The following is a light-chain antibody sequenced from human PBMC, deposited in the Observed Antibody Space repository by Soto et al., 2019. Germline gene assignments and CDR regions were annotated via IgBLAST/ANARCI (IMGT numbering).Light chain of an antibody. Sequence: DIQMTQSTSTLSASVGDRVTITCRASQSIKKWLAWYQQRPGKAPKVLIWAASSLERGVPSRFSCSGYGTEFTLTLSSLQHDDFATYYCQQNNGHSTWTIGQGTKVEIK. CDR2: AAS. J-gene: IGKJ1*01. CDR1: QSIKKW. CDR3: QQNNGHSTWT. V-gene: IGKV1-5*01.